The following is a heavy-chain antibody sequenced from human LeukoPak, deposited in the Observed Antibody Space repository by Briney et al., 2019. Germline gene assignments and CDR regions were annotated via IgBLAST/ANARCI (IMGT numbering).Heavy chain of an antibody. Sequence: SETLSLTCTVSGGSISNYYWSWIRQPPGKGLEWIAYIYSNGNTNSNPSLKSRVTIAVDTSQSQFSLKLSSVTAADTAVYYCARGLVGLTPHAGVFQIWGQGTKVTVSS. CDR2: IYSNGNT. J-gene: IGHJ3*02. CDR1: GGSISNYY. D-gene: IGHD1-26*01. V-gene: IGHV4-59*13. CDR3: ARGLVGLTPHAGVFQI.